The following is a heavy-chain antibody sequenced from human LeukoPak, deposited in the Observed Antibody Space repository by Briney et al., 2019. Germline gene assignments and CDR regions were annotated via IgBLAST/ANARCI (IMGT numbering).Heavy chain of an antibody. CDR2: IYTSGST. D-gene: IGHD3-22*01. CDR1: GGSISSGSYY. Sequence: SSETLFLTCTVSGGSISSGSYYWSWIRQPAGKGLEWIGRIYTSGSTNYNPSLKSRVTISVDTSKNQFSLKLSSVTAADTAVYYCASGLSDSSGYYGLDYWGQGTLVTVSS. J-gene: IGHJ4*02. CDR3: ASGLSDSSGYYGLDY. V-gene: IGHV4-61*02.